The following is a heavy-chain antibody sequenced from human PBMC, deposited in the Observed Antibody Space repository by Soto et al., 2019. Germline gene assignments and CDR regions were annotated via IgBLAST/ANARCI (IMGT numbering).Heavy chain of an antibody. V-gene: IGHV3-30-3*01. D-gene: IGHD3-22*01. CDR3: ARDPFDDYDSSCYLDY. Sequence: QVQLVESGGGVVQPGRSLRLSCAASGFTFRSYAMNWVRQAPGKGLEWVAVISYDGSNKYYADSVQGRFTICRDNSKTTRYLQLNSLRDEDTAVYYGARDPFDDYDSSCYLDYWGQGAMVTVSA. CDR2: ISYDGSNK. J-gene: IGHJ4*02. CDR1: GFTFRSYA.